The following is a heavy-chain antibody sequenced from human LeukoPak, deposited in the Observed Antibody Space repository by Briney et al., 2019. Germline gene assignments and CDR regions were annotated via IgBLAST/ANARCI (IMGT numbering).Heavy chain of an antibody. V-gene: IGHV1-2*06. D-gene: IGHD6-13*01. CDR2: INPNSGGT. CDR1: GYTFTGYY. Sequence: ASVKVSCKASGYTFTGYYMHWVRQAPGQGLEWMGRINPNSGGTNYAQKFQGRVTMTRDTSISTAYMELSRLRSDDTAVYYCATYYQQLVQGQVYWGQGTLVTVSS. J-gene: IGHJ4*02. CDR3: ATYYQQLVQGQVY.